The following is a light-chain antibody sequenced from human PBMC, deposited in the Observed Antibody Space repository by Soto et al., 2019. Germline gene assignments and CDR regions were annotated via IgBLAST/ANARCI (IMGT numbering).Light chain of an antibody. CDR1: SSNIGATT. J-gene: IGLJ1*01. CDR2: TNN. CDR3: AAWDASLSACV. Sequence: QSVLTQPPSMSGTPGQRVTISCSGSSSNIGATTVNWYQQLPGTAPKLLIYTNNQRPSGVPDRFSGSRSGTSASLAIVGLRSEDEAVYYCAAWDASLSACVFGNGTKVTV. V-gene: IGLV1-44*01.